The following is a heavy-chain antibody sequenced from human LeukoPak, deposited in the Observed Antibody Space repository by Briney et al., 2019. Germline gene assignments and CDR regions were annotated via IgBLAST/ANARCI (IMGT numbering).Heavy chain of an antibody. V-gene: IGHV1-18*01. J-gene: IGHJ4*02. CDR3: ARDPSNTSGRYAYFDY. CDR2: ISAYNGDT. CDR1: GFTFTRYG. Sequence: ASVTVSCKASGFTFTRYGISWVRQAPGQELEWMGWISAYNGDTNYAQNFQGRVTMTTDTSTSTAYMELRSLRSDDTAVYYCARDPSNTSGRYAYFDYWGQGTLVTVSS. D-gene: IGHD6-19*01.